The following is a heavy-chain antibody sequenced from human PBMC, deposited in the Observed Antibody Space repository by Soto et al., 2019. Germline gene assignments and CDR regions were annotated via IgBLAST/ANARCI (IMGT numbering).Heavy chain of an antibody. CDR1: GYTFTNDD. V-gene: IGHV1-8*02. CDR3: ARGMSDGFGEVS. CDR2: MSPNSGNT. J-gene: IGHJ5*02. Sequence: EASVKVSCKTSGYTFTNDDINWVRQAAGQGLEWIGWMSPNSGNTGYAQKFQGRVTLTRDTSISTAYMELSSLRSEDTAVYYCARGMSDGFGEVSWGQGTLVTVS. D-gene: IGHD3-10*01.